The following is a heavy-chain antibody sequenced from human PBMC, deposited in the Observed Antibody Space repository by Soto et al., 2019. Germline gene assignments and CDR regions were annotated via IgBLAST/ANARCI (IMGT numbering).Heavy chain of an antibody. J-gene: IGHJ4*02. V-gene: IGHV4-39*01. Sequence: SEALSLTCTFTGESISSRSCYCGLILQAPGGGLEGIGSIYYSGSTYNNPSLRRRVSMSIDTSKDQFSLKLKSVTAAYTALYFCARQRTSVVAQAYFDVWGPGSLVTVSS. CDR2: IYYSGST. D-gene: IGHD2-21*01. CDR1: GESISSRSCY. CDR3: ARQRTSVVAQAYFDV.